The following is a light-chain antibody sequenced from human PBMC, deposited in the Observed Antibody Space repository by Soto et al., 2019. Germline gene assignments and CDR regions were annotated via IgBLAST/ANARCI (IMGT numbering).Light chain of an antibody. CDR3: QQLNSYPNT. CDR1: QGISSY. J-gene: IGKJ4*01. Sequence: IQLTQSPSSLSASVGDRVTVTCRASQGISSYLAWYQQKPGKAPKLLIYAASTLQSGVPSRFSGSGSGTDFTLTISSQLPEDFATYYCQQLNSYPNTFGGGTKVEIK. CDR2: AAS. V-gene: IGKV1-9*01.